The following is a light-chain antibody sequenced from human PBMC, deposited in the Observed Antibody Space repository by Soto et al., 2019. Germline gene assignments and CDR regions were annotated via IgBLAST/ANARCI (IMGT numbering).Light chain of an antibody. CDR3: GTWDRGLSAVV. Sequence: QSVLTQPPSVSAAPGQKVTISCSGSSSNIGNNDVSWYQQLPGTAPTLLIHDNNKRPSGIPDRFSGSKSGTPATLGITGLQTGDEADYYCGTWDRGLSAVVFGTGTKLTVL. V-gene: IGLV1-51*01. CDR1: SSNIGNND. CDR2: DNN. J-gene: IGLJ1*01.